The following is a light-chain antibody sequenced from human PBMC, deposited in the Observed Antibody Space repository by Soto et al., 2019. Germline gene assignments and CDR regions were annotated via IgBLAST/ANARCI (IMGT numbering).Light chain of an antibody. J-gene: IGKJ5*01. V-gene: IGKV3-15*01. CDR1: QSVSSN. CDR2: GAS. CDR3: QQYNNWPPIT. Sequence: EKVMTQSPATLSVSPGERATLSCRASQSVSSNLAWYQQKPGQAPRLLIYGASSRATDIPVRFSGSGSGTEFTLTISSLQSEDFAVYYCQQYNNWPPITFGQGTRLGIK.